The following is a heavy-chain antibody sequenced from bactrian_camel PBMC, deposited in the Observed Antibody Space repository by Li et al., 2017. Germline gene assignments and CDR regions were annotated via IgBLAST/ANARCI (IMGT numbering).Heavy chain of an antibody. J-gene: IGHJ6*01. Sequence: QVQLVESGGGSVQAGGSLKLTCAGSAYILEQCGMGWFRQAPGKEREGVATSVSGGVTNYTDSVKGRFTISRDDAKDTLYLQMNNLKPEDTGIYYCAADSPAFGVGGDCPLYPLFGFWGQGTQVTVS. V-gene: IGHV3S53*01. CDR2: SVSGGVT. CDR3: AADSPAFGVGGDCPLYPLFGF. D-gene: IGHD3*01. CDR1: AYILEQCG.